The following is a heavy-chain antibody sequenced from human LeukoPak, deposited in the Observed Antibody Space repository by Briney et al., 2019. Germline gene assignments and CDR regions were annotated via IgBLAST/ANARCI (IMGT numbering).Heavy chain of an antibody. D-gene: IGHD6-13*01. CDR1: GFTFTSYS. V-gene: IGHV3-30-3*01. J-gene: IGHJ5*02. CDR3: ARDKATSSWYPYNWFDP. Sequence: PGGSLRLSCAASGFTFTSYSMNWVRQAPGKGLEWVAVISYDGSNKYYADSVKGRFTISRDNSKNTLYLQMNSLRAEDTAVYYCARDKATSSWYPYNWFDPWGQGTLVTVSS. CDR2: ISYDGSNK.